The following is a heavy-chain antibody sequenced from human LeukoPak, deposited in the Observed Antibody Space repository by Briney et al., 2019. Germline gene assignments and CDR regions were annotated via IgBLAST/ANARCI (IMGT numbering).Heavy chain of an antibody. CDR1: GFTFSSYS. CDR2: IKSNADGATA. Sequence: GGSLRLSCAASGFTFSSYSMDWVRQAPGKGLEWVGRIKSNADGATADYAAAVKGRFTLSRDDSRNTLYLQMNSLKTEDTAVYYCTTGGGTFTMFGGVKMPDSWGQGTLVTVSS. CDR3: TTGGGTFTMFGGVKMPDS. D-gene: IGHD3-10*01. V-gene: IGHV3-15*01. J-gene: IGHJ4*02.